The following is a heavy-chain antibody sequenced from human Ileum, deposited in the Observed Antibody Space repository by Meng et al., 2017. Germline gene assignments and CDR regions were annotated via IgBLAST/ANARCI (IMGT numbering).Heavy chain of an antibody. D-gene: IGHD2-2*01. CDR1: GGSVTSSSYD. CDR3: AGQPTSSGAGYSWFDP. V-gene: IGHV4-39*01. J-gene: IGHJ5*02. CDR2: ITYTGNS. Sequence: QLRLQESGPGLVKPTETLSLPCIVSGGSVTSSSYDWGWIRQPPGKGLEWIGGITYTGNSYTTPSLKTRLTTSLDTSKNQFSLRLNSLTAADTAVYYCAGQPTSSGAGYSWFDPWGQGILVTVSS.